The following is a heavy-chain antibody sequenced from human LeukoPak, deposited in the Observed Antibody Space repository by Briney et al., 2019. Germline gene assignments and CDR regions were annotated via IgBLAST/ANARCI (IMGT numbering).Heavy chain of an antibody. V-gene: IGHV1-46*01. Sequence: ASVKVSCKASGYIFTNYYMHWVRQAHGQGLEWMGIINPSGGSTTYTQKFQGRVTMTRDTSTSTVYMEVSSLRSEDTAVYYCARAGYDSSGYYSYWGQGTLVTVSS. CDR2: INPSGGST. J-gene: IGHJ4*02. CDR1: GYIFTNYY. CDR3: ARAGYDSSGYYSY. D-gene: IGHD3-22*01.